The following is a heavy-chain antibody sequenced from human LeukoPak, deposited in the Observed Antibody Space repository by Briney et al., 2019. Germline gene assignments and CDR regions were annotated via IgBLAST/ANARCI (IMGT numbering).Heavy chain of an antibody. Sequence: GASVKVSCKASGYTFTSYDINWVRQAPGQGLEWMGWISVYNGNTNYAQKFQGRVTMTTDTSTSTAYMGLRSLRSDDTAVYYCARALAGTFWADWSEYDYWSQGTLVIVSS. J-gene: IGHJ4*02. CDR2: ISVYNGNT. CDR3: ARALAGTFWADWSEYDY. D-gene: IGHD6-19*01. CDR1: GYTFTSYD. V-gene: IGHV1-18*01.